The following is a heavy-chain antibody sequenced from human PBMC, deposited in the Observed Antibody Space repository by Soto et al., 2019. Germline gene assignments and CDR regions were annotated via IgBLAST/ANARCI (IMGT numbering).Heavy chain of an antibody. Sequence: PGESLKICCKGSGYTFTSYWIGWVRQMPGKGLEWMGIIYPGDSDTRYSPSFRGQVTMSADKSTNTAYLHWSSLKASDAAMYYSATPERNCSTTRCNRAYYFDSCGQAPLVTVSS. D-gene: IGHD2-2*01. CDR3: ATPERNCSTTRCNRAYYFDS. J-gene: IGHJ4*02. V-gene: IGHV5-51*01. CDR1: GYTFTSYW. CDR2: IYPGDSDT.